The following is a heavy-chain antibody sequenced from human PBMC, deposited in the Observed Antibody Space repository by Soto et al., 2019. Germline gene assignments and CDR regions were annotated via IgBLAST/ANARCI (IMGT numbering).Heavy chain of an antibody. Sequence: SETLSLTCSVSGDSISNLDYFWAWIRRPPGQALEYIGYIYKSATTYYNPSFESRVAISVDTSKSQFSLNVTSVTAADTAVYFCARGRYCLTGRCFPNWFDSWGQGALVTVSS. D-gene: IGHD7-27*01. CDR1: GDSISNLDYF. V-gene: IGHV4-30-4*01. J-gene: IGHJ5*01. CDR2: IYKSATT. CDR3: ARGRYCLTGRCFPNWFDS.